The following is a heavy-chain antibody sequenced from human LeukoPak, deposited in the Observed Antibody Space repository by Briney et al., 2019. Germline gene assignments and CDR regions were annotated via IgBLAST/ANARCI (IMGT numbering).Heavy chain of an antibody. Sequence: GASVKASCKASGYTFTGYYMRWVRQAPGQGLEWMGWINPNSGGTNYAQKFQGRVTMTRDTSISTAYMELSRLRSDDTAVYYCARGKRITIFGVVIVHMDVWGKGTTVTVSS. CDR2: INPNSGGT. CDR1: GYTFTGYY. CDR3: ARGKRITIFGVVIVHMDV. D-gene: IGHD3-3*01. J-gene: IGHJ6*03. V-gene: IGHV1-2*02.